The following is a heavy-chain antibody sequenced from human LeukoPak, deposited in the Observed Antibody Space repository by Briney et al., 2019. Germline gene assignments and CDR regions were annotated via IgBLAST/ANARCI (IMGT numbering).Heavy chain of an antibody. CDR1: GYTFITSG. J-gene: IGHJ4*02. D-gene: IGHD2-21*02. CDR3: VRDRDATPDDVRDY. CDR2: ISPFNGKT. V-gene: IGHV1-18*01. Sequence: ASVNVSCKASGYTFITSGITWVRQAPGHGLKWMGWISPFNGKTRFAEEFQDRLTMTTDTPTRTAYMVLRSLRSDDTAMYYCVRDRDATPDDVRDYWGQGTLVTVSS.